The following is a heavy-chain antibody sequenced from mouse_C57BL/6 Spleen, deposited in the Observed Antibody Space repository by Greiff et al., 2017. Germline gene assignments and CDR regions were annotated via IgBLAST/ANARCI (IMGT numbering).Heavy chain of an antibody. V-gene: IGHV5-17*01. J-gene: IGHJ2*01. CDR3: ARNGSEGYYFDY. Sequence: EVQLQESGGGLVKPGGSLKLSCAASGFTFSDSGMHWVRQAPEKGLEWVAYISSGSSTIYYADTVKGRFTISRDNAKNTLFLQMTSLGSEDTAMYYCARNGSEGYYFDYWGQGTTLTVSS. D-gene: IGHD6-1*01. CDR1: GFTFSDSG. CDR2: ISSGSSTI.